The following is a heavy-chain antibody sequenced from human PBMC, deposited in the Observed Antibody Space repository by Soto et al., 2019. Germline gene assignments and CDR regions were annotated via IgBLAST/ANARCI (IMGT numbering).Heavy chain of an antibody. CDR1: GGSISSYY. CDR3: ARVWAAGPYFDY. CDR2: IYYSGST. J-gene: IGHJ4*02. V-gene: IGHV4-59*01. Sequence: PSETLSLTCTVSGGSISSYYWSWIRQPPGKGLEWIGYIYYSGSTNYNPSLKSRVTISVDTSKNQFSLKLSSVTAADTAAYYCARVWAAGPYFDYWGQGTLVTVSS. D-gene: IGHD6-13*01.